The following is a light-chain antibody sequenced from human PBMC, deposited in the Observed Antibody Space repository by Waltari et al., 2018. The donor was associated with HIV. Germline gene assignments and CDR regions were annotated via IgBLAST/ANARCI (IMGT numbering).Light chain of an antibody. Sequence: QSVLTQPPSVSAAPGQTVTISCSGGRSHIGNNHVSWYQQLPGTAPKILLHDNNKRVSDIPDRFSGSKSGTSATLDITGLQTGDEADYYCATWDTGLSAGVFGGGTRLTVL. V-gene: IGLV1-51*01. CDR2: DNN. CDR1: RSHIGNNH. CDR3: ATWDTGLSAGV. J-gene: IGLJ2*01.